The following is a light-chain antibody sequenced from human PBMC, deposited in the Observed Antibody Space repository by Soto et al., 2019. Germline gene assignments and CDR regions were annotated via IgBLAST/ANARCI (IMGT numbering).Light chain of an antibody. CDR2: GAS. V-gene: IGKV3-20*01. CDR1: QSVSSSF. CDR3: QQCGSSPWT. Sequence: EIVLTQSPGTLSLSPGERATLSCRASQSVSSSFLAWYQQKPGQAPRLLIYGASIRATGIPDRFSGSGSGTDFTLTISRVEPEDFAVYYCQQCGSSPWTFGQGTKVEIK. J-gene: IGKJ1*01.